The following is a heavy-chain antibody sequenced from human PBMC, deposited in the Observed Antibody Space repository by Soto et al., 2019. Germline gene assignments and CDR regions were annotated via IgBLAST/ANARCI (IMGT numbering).Heavy chain of an antibody. V-gene: IGHV4-61*01. CDR1: GGSVSSGRCY. CDR2: IYYSGST. J-gene: IGHJ4*02. Sequence: SETLSRTCTGSGGSVSSGRCYWSWIRQPPGKGLEWIGYIYYSGSTNYNPSLKSRVTISVDTSKNQFSLKLSSVTAADTAVYYCARVRRDGYMGYWGQGTLVTVSS. CDR3: ARVRRDGYMGY. D-gene: IGHD5-12*01.